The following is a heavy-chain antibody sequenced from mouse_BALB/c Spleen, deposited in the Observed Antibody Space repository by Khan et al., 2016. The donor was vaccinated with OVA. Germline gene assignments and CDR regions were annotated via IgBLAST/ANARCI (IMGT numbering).Heavy chain of an antibody. CDR2: INPSNGYT. CDR1: GYTFTSYT. V-gene: IGHV1-4*01. J-gene: IGHJ3*01. D-gene: IGHD2-14*01. Sequence: VQLQQSGAELARPGASVKMSCKASGYTFTSYTIHWIKLRPGQGLEWIGFINPSNGYTNYNQKFKDKATLTADKSSTTVYMQLSSLTSDDSAVYNFVRDVAYHRNDGWFAYWGQGTLVTVSA. CDR3: VRDVAYHRNDGWFAY.